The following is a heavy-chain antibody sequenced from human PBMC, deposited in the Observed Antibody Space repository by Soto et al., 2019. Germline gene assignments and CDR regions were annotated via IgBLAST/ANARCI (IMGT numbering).Heavy chain of an antibody. Sequence: WETLSLTCVVSGGPINTFSYYWGWIRQSPGKGLEWIGSVYYSGGTYYNPSHKSRVAISVDTSNNHFSLRLNSVTAADAAVYYCATTFDSSGYYTDYGMDGWGQRTAVTVSS. CDR3: ATTFDSSGYYTDYGMDG. J-gene: IGHJ6*02. V-gene: IGHV4-39*02. CDR1: GGPINTFSYY. CDR2: VYYSGGT. D-gene: IGHD3-22*01.